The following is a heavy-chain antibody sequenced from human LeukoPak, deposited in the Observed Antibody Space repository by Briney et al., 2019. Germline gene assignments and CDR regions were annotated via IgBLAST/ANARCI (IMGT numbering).Heavy chain of an antibody. Sequence: KPSETLSLTCTVSGGSISSYYWSWIRQPPGKGLEWIGYIYYSGSTNYNPSLKSRVTISVDTSKNQFSLKLSSVTAADTAVYYCGHGSGSPYASDIWGQGTMVTVSS. CDR3: GHGSGSPYASDI. D-gene: IGHD3-10*01. CDR2: IYYSGST. V-gene: IGHV4-59*01. J-gene: IGHJ3*02. CDR1: GGSISSYY.